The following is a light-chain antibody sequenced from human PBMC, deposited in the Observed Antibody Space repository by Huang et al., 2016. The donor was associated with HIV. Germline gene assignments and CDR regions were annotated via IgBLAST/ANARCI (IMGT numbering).Light chain of an antibody. J-gene: IGKJ3*01. Sequence: IVLTQSPGILSLSPGERATLSCRASQRVSSNYLAWYQQKPGQAPRVLSFGPSNRATGSPDSVRGSLSGTDFTLTISRLEPEDFAVYYCHQYGSSPLTFGPGTKVDIK. V-gene: IGKV3-20*01. CDR3: HQYGSSPLT. CDR1: QRVSSNY. CDR2: GPS.